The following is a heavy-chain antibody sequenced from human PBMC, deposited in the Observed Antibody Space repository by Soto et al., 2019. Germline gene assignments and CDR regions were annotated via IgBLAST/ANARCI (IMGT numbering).Heavy chain of an antibody. V-gene: IGHV2-5*02. CDR2: IYWDDDK. Sequence: QITLKESGPTLVKPTQTLTLTCTFSGFSLNTSGVGVVWVRQPPGQALEWLALIYWDDDKRYSPSLKSRLTITKDTSQDQVVLTMTYMDPVETATYYRAHRPSIPVVPGTIWIPYYHFDYWGQGTLVTVSS. J-gene: IGHJ4*02. D-gene: IGHD2-2*02. CDR3: AHRPSIPVVPGTIWIPYYHFDY. CDR1: GFSLNTSGVG.